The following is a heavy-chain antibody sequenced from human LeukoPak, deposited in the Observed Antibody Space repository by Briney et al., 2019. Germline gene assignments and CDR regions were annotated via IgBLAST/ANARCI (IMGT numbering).Heavy chain of an antibody. CDR2: INHSGST. D-gene: IGHD6-19*01. J-gene: IGHJ4*02. V-gene: IGHV4-34*01. CDR3: ARGEQWLVTS. CDR1: GGSVSGYY. Sequence: PSETLSLTCAVYGGSVSGYYWSWIRQPPGKGLEWIGEINHSGSTNYNPSLKSRVTISVDTSKNQFSLKLSSVTAADTAVYYCARGEQWLVTSWGQGTLVTVSS.